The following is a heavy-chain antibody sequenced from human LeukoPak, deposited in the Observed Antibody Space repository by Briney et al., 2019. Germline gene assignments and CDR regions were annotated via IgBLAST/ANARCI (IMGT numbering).Heavy chain of an antibody. V-gene: IGHV4-59*08. D-gene: IGHD4-17*01. CDR1: GGSISSYY. J-gene: IGHJ3*02. CDR2: IYYSGST. Sequence: NPSETLSLTCTVSGGSISSYYWSWIRQPPGKGLEWIGYIYYSGSTNYNPSLKSRVTISVDTSKNQFSLKLSSVTAADTAVYYCARPSPSLYGDYNAFDIWGQGTMVTVSS. CDR3: ARPSPSLYGDYNAFDI.